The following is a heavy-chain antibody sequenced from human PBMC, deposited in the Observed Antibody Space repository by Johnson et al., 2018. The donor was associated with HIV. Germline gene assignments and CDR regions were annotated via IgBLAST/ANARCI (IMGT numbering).Heavy chain of an antibody. D-gene: IGHD1-26*01. CDR2: TRNKANSYTT. V-gene: IGHV3-72*01. CDR1: GFTFSDHY. J-gene: IGHJ3*01. CDR3: AREAGGSYPDAFDF. Sequence: VQLVESGGGLVQPGGSLRLSCAASGFTFSDHYMDWVRQAPGKGLEWVGRTRNKANSYTTEYAASVKGRFTIPRDDSKNSLYLQMNSLKTEDTAVYYCAREAGGSYPDAFDFWGQGTMVTVSS.